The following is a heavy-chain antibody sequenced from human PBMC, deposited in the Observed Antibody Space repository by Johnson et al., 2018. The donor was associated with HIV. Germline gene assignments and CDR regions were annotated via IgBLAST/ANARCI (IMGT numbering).Heavy chain of an antibody. CDR2: IYSGGST. J-gene: IGHJ3*02. Sequence: VQLVESGGGLVQPGGSLRLSCAASGFTVSSNYMSWVRKAPGKGLEWVSVIYSGGSTYYADSVKGRFTISRDNSKNTLYLQMNSLRAEDTAVYYCASYCSGGSCYRRSPSDAFDIWGQGTMVTVSS. D-gene: IGHD2-15*01. CDR1: GFTVSSNY. V-gene: IGHV3-66*02. CDR3: ASYCSGGSCYRRSPSDAFDI.